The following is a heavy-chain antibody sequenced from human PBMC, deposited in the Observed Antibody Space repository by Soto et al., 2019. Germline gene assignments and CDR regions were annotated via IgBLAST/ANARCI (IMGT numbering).Heavy chain of an antibody. J-gene: IGHJ6*02. CDR1: GFPFSSFA. CDR2: TSYDGSNT. Sequence: QVQLVESGGRVVQPGRSLRLSCAASGFPFSSFAMHWVRQAPGKGLDSVAVTSYDGSNTYYADSVKGRVTISRDNSKNTLYLQMNSLRVEDTAVYYSARDGNSGYNWDYYYGMDAWGQGTTVTVSS. V-gene: IGHV3-30*01. D-gene: IGHD5-12*01. CDR3: ARDGNSGYNWDYYYGMDA.